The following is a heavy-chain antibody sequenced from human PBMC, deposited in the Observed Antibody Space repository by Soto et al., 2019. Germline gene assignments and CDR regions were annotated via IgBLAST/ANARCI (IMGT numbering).Heavy chain of an antibody. CDR2: IYYSGST. CDR3: ARSLINRGAYYYGSGSGIDAFDI. D-gene: IGHD3-10*01. J-gene: IGHJ3*02. CDR1: GGSISSSSYY. Sequence: QLQLQESGPGLVKPSETLSLTCTVSGGSISSSSYYWGWIRQPPGKGLEWIGSIYYSGSTYYNPSLKSRVTISVDTSKNQFSLKLSSVTAADTAVYYCARSLINRGAYYYGSGSGIDAFDIWGQGTMVTVSS. V-gene: IGHV4-39*01.